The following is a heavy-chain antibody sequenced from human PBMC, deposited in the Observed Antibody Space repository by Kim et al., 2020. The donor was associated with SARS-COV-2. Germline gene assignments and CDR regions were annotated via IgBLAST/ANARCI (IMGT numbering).Heavy chain of an antibody. J-gene: IGHJ4*01. V-gene: IGHV3-33*03. CDR1: GFTFSSFG. D-gene: IGHD1-26*01. CDR2: IWNDESNK. CDR3: AKDRSTRSLSLGPVDY. Sequence: GGSLRLSCAASGFTFSSFGMHWVRQAPGKGLEWVAAIWNDESNKYYADPVKGRFTISRDNSKNTLFLQMNSLRAEDTAVYYCAKDRSTRSLSLGPVDYWG.